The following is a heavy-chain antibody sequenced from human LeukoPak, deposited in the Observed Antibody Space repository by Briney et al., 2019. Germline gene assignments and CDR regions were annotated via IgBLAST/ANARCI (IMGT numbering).Heavy chain of an antibody. CDR1: GFTFNTYA. CDR2: ITSGANT. CDR3: AARKVRGVWFYLDY. D-gene: IGHD3-10*01. Sequence: GGSLRLSCAASGFTFNTYAMSWVRQAPGKGLEWVSGITSGANTYYADSVKGRFAISTDNSKNTLYLQMNSLRVEDTAVYFCAARKVRGVWFYLDYWGQGTLVTVSS. J-gene: IGHJ4*02. V-gene: IGHV3-23*01.